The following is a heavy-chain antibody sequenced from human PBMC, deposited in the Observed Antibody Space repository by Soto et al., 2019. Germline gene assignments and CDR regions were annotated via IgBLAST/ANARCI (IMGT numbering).Heavy chain of an antibody. CDR2: IIPIFGIP. V-gene: IGHV1-69*08. D-gene: IGHD2-2*01. Sequence: QVQLVQSGAEVKKPGSSVKVSCKASGGTFSRYSITWVRQAPGHGLEWIGRIIPIFGIPTYAQKFQGRVPFTADESTSTAYMELSSLRSDDTAVYYCAGEDRDRETGLVPAAIDGMDVWGQGATVTVSS. J-gene: IGHJ6*02. CDR1: GGTFSRYS. CDR3: AGEDRDRETGLVPAAIDGMDV.